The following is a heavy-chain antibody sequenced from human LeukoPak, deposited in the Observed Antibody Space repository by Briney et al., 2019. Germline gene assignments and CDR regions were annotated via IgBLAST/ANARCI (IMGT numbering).Heavy chain of an antibody. CDR3: VSAPGYSSGWYWFDP. J-gene: IGHJ5*02. CDR2: ISSNGGST. D-gene: IGHD6-19*01. Sequence: GGSLRLSCSASGFTFSSYAMHWVRQAPGEGLEYVSAISSNGGSTYYADSVKGRFTISRDNSKNTLYLQMSSLRAEDTAVYYCVSAPGYSSGWYWFDPWGQGTLVTVSS. CDR1: GFTFSSYA. V-gene: IGHV3-64D*06.